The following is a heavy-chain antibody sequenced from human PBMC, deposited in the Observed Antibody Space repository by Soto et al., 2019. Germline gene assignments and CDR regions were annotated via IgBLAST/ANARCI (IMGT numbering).Heavy chain of an antibody. D-gene: IGHD4-17*01. J-gene: IGHJ3*02. V-gene: IGHV3-43*01. CDR1: GFTFDDYT. Sequence: EVQLVESGGVVVQPGGSLRLSCAASGFTFDDYTMHWVRQAPGKGLEWVSLISWDGGSTYYADSVKGRFTIFRDNSKNSLYLQMNSLRTEDTALYYCAKDATTRGDYLPDAFDIWGQGTMVTVSS. CDR3: AKDATTRGDYLPDAFDI. CDR2: ISWDGGST.